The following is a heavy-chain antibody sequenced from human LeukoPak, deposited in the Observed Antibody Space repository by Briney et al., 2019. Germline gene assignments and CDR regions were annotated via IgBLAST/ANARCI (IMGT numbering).Heavy chain of an antibody. CDR3: AKEVVWAVAGSFDY. D-gene: IGHD6-19*01. Sequence: GGSLRLSCAASGFTFSSYGMHWVRQAPGKGLEWVAVISYDGSNKYYADSVKGRFTISRDNSKNTLYLQMNSLRAEDTAVYYCAKEVVWAVAGSFDYWGQGTLVTVSS. J-gene: IGHJ4*02. CDR1: GFTFSSYG. CDR2: ISYDGSNK. V-gene: IGHV3-30*18.